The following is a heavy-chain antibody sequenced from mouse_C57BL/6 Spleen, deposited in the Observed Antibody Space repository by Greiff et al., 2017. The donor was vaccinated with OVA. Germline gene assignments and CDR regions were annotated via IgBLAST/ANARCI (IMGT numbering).Heavy chain of an antibody. CDR1: GYTFTSYW. V-gene: IGHV1-59*01. J-gene: IGHJ1*03. Sequence: QVQLQQPGAELVRPGTSVKLSCKASGYTFTSYWMHWVKQRPGQGLEWIGVIDPSDSYTNYHQKFKGKATLTVDTYSSTAYQQHSSRTAEDCAVYYCARGEYFDDWGTGTTVTVSS. CDR3: ARGEYFDD. CDR2: IDPSDSYT.